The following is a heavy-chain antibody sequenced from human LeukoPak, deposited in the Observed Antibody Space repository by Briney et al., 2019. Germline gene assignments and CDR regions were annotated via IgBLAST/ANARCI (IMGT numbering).Heavy chain of an antibody. CDR2: INIDGSST. CDR1: GFSFGTYV. CDR3: ALITES. J-gene: IGHJ5*02. Sequence: GGSLRLSCAVSGFSFGTYVMHWVRQVPGKGLVWVSRINIDGSSTKYADSVKGRFTISRDNSKNTLYLQMNSLRAEDTAVYYCALITESWGQGTLVTVSS. D-gene: IGHD1-20*01. V-gene: IGHV3-74*03.